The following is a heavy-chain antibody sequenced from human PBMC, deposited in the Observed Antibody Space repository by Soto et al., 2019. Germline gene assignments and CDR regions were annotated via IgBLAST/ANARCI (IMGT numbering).Heavy chain of an antibody. CDR1: GLTLSSRW. D-gene: IGHD2-2*01. CDR3: TRDQAPYAKAVFAS. CDR2: IKTDGTIT. J-gene: IGHJ4*02. Sequence: GVLRLSCVGSGLTLSSRWMHWVRQTPGKGLVWVSRIKTDGTITNYADSVKGRFTISRDNAKNTLYLHMDSLRPEDTAMYYCTRDQAPYAKAVFASSGQGTLVTVSS. V-gene: IGHV3-74*01.